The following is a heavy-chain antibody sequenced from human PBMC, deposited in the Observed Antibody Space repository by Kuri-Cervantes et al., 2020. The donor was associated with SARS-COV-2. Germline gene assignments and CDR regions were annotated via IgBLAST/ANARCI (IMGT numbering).Heavy chain of an antibody. D-gene: IGHD1-14*01. Sequence: GESLKISCAASGFTFSRYAMSWVRQAPGKGLEWVSAISGSGGSTYYADSVKGRFTISRDNSKNTLYLQMNSLRAEDTAVYYCAKGGNRDNWFDPWGQGTLVTVSS. CDR3: AKGGNRDNWFDP. J-gene: IGHJ5*02. CDR1: GFTFSRYA. V-gene: IGHV3-23*01. CDR2: ISGSGGST.